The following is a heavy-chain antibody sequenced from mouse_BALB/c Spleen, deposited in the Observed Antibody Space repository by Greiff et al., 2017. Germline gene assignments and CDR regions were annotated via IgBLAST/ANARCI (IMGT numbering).Heavy chain of an antibody. D-gene: IGHD5-1*01. CDR2: ISSGGSYT. V-gene: IGHV5-9-4*01. CDR3: ARENYGVPEVLAY. CDR1: GFTFSSYA. J-gene: IGHJ3*01. Sequence: EVKLVESGGGLVKPGGSLKLSCAASGFTFSSYAMSWVRQSPEKRLEWVAEISSGGSYTYYPDTVTGRFTISRDNAKNTLYLEMSSLRSEDTAMYYCARENYGVPEVLAYWGQGTLVTVSA.